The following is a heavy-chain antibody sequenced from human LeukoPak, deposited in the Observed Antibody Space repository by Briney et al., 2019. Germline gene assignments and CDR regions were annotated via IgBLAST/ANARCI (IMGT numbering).Heavy chain of an antibody. D-gene: IGHD2-2*01. J-gene: IGHJ6*03. CDR3: ARGSRRRYCSSTSCRRNYYYYMDV. V-gene: IGHV1-8*01. CDR2: MNPNSGNT. CDR1: GYSFTSYD. Sequence: GESLKISCKGSGYSFTSYDINWVRQATGQGLEWMGWMNPNSGNTGYAQKFQGRVTMTRNTSISTAYMELSSLRSEDTAVYYCARGSRRRYCSSTSCRRNYYYYMDVWGKGTTVTVSS.